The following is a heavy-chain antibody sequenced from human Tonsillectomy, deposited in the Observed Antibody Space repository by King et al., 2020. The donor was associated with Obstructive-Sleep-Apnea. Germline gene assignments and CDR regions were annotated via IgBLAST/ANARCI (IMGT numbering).Heavy chain of an antibody. D-gene: IGHD3-22*01. CDR1: GGSIGSNSYY. CDR2: TYYTGTT. Sequence: QLQESGPGLVKPSETLSLTCTVSGGSIGSNSYYWGWIRQPPGKGLEWIGNTYYTGTTYYNPSLKGRVTISVDTPKNQFSLILTSVTAAVTAVYYCASESLYYYDSSGYYYRTPDYWGQGTLVTVSS. V-gene: IGHV4-39*07. J-gene: IGHJ4*02. CDR3: ASESLYYYDSSGYYYRTPDY.